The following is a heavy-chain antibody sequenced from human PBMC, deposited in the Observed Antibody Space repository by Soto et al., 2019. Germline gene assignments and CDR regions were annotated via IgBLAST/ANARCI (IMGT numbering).Heavy chain of an antibody. V-gene: IGHV3-21*01. D-gene: IGHD2-2*02. CDR3: ARVRGGGGPIPYYFDY. J-gene: IGHJ4*02. Sequence: GGSLRLSCAASGFTFSSYSMNWVRQAPGKGLEWVSSISSSSSYIYYADSVKGRFTISRDNAKNSLYLQMNSLRAEDTAVYYCARVRGGGGPIPYYFDYWGQGTLVTVSS. CDR2: ISSSSSYI. CDR1: GFTFSSYS.